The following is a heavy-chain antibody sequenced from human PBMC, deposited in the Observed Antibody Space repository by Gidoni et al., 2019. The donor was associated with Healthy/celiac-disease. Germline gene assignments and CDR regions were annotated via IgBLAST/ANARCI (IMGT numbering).Heavy chain of an antibody. CDR1: GYTFTSYY. Sequence: QVQLVQSGAEVKKPGASVKVSCKASGYTFTSYYMLSGGSTSYAQKFQGRVTMTRDTSTSTVYMELSSLRSEDTAVYYCARVEDYQLLYDMSYWGQGTLVTVSS. D-gene: IGHD2-2*02. CDR2: SGGST. J-gene: IGHJ4*02. CDR3: ARVEDYQLLYDMSY. V-gene: IGHV1-46*01.